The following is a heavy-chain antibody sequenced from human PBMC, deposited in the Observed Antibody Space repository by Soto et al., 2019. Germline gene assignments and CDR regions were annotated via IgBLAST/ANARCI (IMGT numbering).Heavy chain of an antibody. J-gene: IGHJ5*02. CDR3: ARHSLALRKNNWFDP. CDR1: GDSIISSDFY. D-gene: IGHD3-3*02. V-gene: IGHV4-39*01. CDR2: IFYHGSS. Sequence: PSETLSLTCTVSGDSIISSDFYWGWVRQPPGRGLEWIGSIFYHGSSYYNPSLKSRVTMSVDTSKNQFSLRLRSVTAADTALYFCARHSLALRKNNWFDPWGQGIMVTVS.